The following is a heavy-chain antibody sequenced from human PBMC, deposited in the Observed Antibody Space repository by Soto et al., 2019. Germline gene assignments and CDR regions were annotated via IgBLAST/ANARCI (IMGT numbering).Heavy chain of an antibody. J-gene: IGHJ6*02. CDR1: GGTFSSYT. D-gene: IGHD5-12*01. V-gene: IGHV1-69*08. Sequence: QVQLVQSGAEVKKPGSSVKVSCKASGGTFSSYTISWVRQAPGQGLEWMGRIIPILGIANYAQKFQGRVTITADKSTSTAYMELSSLRSEDTAVYYCARDMVAELGMDVWGQGTTVTVSS. CDR3: ARDMVAELGMDV. CDR2: IIPILGIA.